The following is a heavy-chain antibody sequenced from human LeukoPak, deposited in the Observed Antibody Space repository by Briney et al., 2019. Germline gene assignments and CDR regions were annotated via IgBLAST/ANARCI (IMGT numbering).Heavy chain of an antibody. Sequence: PSETLSLTCTVSGGSISSYYWSWIRQPPGKGLEWIGYIYYSGSTNYNPSLKSRVTISVDTSKNQFSLKLSPVTAADTAVYYCARHRAYNWFDPWGQGTLVTVSS. CDR3: ARHRAYNWFDP. CDR2: IYYSGST. V-gene: IGHV4-59*08. CDR1: GGSISSYY. J-gene: IGHJ5*02.